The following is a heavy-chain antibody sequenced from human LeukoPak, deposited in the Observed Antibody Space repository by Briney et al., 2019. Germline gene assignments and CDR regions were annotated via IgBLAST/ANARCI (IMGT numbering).Heavy chain of an antibody. J-gene: IGHJ4*02. CDR2: IYTSGST. D-gene: IGHD4-17*01. CDR3: YMTTVTTEEEYFDY. CDR1: GGSISSGSYY. Sequence: SQTLSLTCTVSGGSISSGSYYWSWIRQPAGKGLEWIGRIYTSGSTNYNPSLKSRVTISVDTSKNQFSLKLSSVTAADTAVYYCYMTTVTTEEEYFDYWGQGTLVTVSS. V-gene: IGHV4-61*02.